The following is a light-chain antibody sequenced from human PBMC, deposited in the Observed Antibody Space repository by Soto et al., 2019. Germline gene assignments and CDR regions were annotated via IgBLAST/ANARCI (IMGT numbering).Light chain of an antibody. CDR1: SSDFFAHNF. CDR3: SSYAGSNNYV. V-gene: IGLV2-8*01. CDR2: EVS. J-gene: IGLJ1*01. Sequence: QSALTQPPSASGSPGQSVTISFPGTSSDFFAHNFVSWHQQHPGKAPKLMVYEVSKRPSGVPDRFSGSKSGNTASLTVSGLQAEDEADYYCSSYAGSNNYVFGTGTKVTGL.